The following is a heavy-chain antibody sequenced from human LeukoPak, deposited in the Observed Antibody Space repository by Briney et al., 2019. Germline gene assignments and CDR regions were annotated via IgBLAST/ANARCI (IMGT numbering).Heavy chain of an antibody. D-gene: IGHD3-22*01. CDR3: ARDPRGPAGYDSPARDTFDY. J-gene: IGHJ4*02. V-gene: IGHV3-30*03. CDR2: IFYDGTIQ. CDR1: GFTFTHYP. Sequence: GRSLRLSCAASGFTFTHYPMHWVRQTPGKGLEGVAVIFYDGTIQFYSDSVRGRLSVSRDNPKNTLYRQMNSLRAEDTAVYYCARDPRGPAGYDSPARDTFDYWGQGTLVTVSS.